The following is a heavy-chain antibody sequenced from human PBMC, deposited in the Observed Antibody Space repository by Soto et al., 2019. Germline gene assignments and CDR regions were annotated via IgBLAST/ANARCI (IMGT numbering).Heavy chain of an antibody. J-gene: IGHJ5*02. V-gene: IGHV4-31*03. Sequence: SETLSLTCTVSGGSISSGGYYWSWIRQHPGKGLEWIGYIYYSGSTYYNPSLKSRVTISVDTSKNQFSLKLSSVTAADTAVYYCARVVPIYCSSTSCSALFDPWGQGTLVTVSS. D-gene: IGHD2-2*01. CDR2: IYYSGST. CDR1: GGSISSGGYY. CDR3: ARVVPIYCSSTSCSALFDP.